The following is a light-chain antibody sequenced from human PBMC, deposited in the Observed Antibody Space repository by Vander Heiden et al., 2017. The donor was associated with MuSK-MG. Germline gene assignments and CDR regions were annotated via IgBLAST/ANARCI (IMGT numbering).Light chain of an antibody. CDR2: DAS. CDR1: QDISSS. CDR3: QQYHILPRT. V-gene: IGKV1-33*01. Sequence: DIQMTQSPSSLSASVGDRVTITCQASQDISSSLNWYQQKPGKAPKLLIYDASNLETGVPSRFSGSGSGTDFTFTISSLQPEDIATYYCQQYHILPRTFGQGAKVEV. J-gene: IGKJ1*01.